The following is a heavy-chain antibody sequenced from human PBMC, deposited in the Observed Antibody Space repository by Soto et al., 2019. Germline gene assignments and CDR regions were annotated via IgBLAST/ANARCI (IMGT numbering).Heavy chain of an antibody. Sequence: ASVKVSCKASGYTFTSYGISWVRQAPGQGLEWMGWISAYNGNTNYAQKLQGRVTMTTDTSTSTAYMELRSLRSDDTAVYYCARDFSPHVPYYYFWSVSGHTPFYNGGKETVLTISS. CDR3: ARDFSPHVPYYYFWSVSGHTPFYN. V-gene: IGHV1-18*01. CDR2: ISAYNGNT. CDR1: GYTFTSYG. J-gene: IGHJ4*02. D-gene: IGHD3-3*01.